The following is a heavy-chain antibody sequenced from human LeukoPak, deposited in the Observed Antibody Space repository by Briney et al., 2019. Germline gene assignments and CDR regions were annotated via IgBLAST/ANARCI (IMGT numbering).Heavy chain of an antibody. V-gene: IGHV1-46*01. J-gene: IGHJ6*03. CDR2: INPSGGST. D-gene: IGHD4-11*01. CDR1: GYTFTSYY. Sequence: GASVKVSCKASGYTFTSYYMHWVQQAPGQGLEWMGIINPSGGSTSYAQKFQGRVTMTRDTSTSTVYMELSSLRSEDTAVYYCAAHLGETTVTTHGPYYYYMDVWGKGTTVTVSS. CDR3: AAHLGETTVTTHGPYYYYMDV.